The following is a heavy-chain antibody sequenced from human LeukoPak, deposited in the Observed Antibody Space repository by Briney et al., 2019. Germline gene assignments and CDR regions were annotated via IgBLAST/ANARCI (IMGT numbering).Heavy chain of an antibody. CDR3: ARAVHRSGSYYYGMDV. D-gene: IGHD6-19*01. J-gene: IGHJ6*02. CDR1: GFTFSNYA. V-gene: IGHV3-30-3*01. Sequence: PGGSLRLSCAASGFTFSNYALHWVRQAPGRGLEWMAVISSDGSSTYYGDSVKGRFTISRDNSNNTLYLQMSSLRAEDTAVFYCARAVHRSGSYYYGMDVWGQGTTVAVSS. CDR2: ISSDGSST.